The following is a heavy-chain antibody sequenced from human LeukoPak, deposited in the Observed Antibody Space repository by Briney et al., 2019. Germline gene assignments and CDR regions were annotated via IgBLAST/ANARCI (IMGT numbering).Heavy chain of an antibody. D-gene: IGHD3-3*01. CDR3: ARAPSQRVLRFLEWAEWDYFDY. CDR1: GGTFSSYA. V-gene: IGHV1-69*05. Sequence: ASVKVSCKASGGTFSSYAISWVRQAPGQGLEWMGGIIPIFGTANYAQKFQGRVTMTTDTSTSTAYMELRSLRSDDTAVYYCARAPSQRVLRFLEWAEWDYFDYWGQGTLVTVSS. J-gene: IGHJ4*02. CDR2: IIPIFGTA.